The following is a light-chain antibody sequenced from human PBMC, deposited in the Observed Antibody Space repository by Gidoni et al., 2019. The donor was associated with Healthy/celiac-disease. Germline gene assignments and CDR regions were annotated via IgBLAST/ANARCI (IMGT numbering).Light chain of an antibody. V-gene: IGKV1-39*01. J-gene: IGKJ1*01. Sequence: DIQTTQSPSSLSASVGDRVTITCRASQSISSYLDWYQQKPGKAPKLLIYAASSLQSGIPSRFSGSGSGTDFTLTISSLQPEDFATYYCQQSYSTPWTFGRGTKVEIK. CDR3: QQSYSTPWT. CDR2: AAS. CDR1: QSISSY.